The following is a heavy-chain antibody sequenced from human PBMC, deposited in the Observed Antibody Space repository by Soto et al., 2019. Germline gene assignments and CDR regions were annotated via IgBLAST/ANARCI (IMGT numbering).Heavy chain of an antibody. CDR2: IKPIFGTT. Sequence: QVQLVQSGAEVKKPGSSVKVSCQASGGSFTSYSINWVRQAPGQGLEWMGGIKPIFGTTGYEQKFQDRVKFAADESTSTVSLQMHTLTSEDTGVYYCAGAMGIRCVLGDSELAVGGQGTTFIVSS. CDR3: AGAMGIRCVLGDSELAV. V-gene: IGHV1-69*19. CDR1: GGSFTSYS. J-gene: IGHJ6*02. D-gene: IGHD2-21*02.